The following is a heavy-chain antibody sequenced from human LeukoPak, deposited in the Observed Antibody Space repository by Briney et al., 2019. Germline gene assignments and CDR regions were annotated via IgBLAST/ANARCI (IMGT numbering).Heavy chain of an antibody. CDR3: AKDSDDSWEPERQGGFDY. CDR1: GFTFSSYG. Sequence: GSLRLSCAASGFTFSSYGMHWVRQAPGKGLEWVAVISYDGSNKYYADSVKGRFTISRDNSKNTLYLQMNSLRAEDTAVYYCAKDSDDSWEPERQGGFDYWGQGTLVTVSS. J-gene: IGHJ4*02. D-gene: IGHD1-1*01. CDR2: ISYDGSNK. V-gene: IGHV3-30*18.